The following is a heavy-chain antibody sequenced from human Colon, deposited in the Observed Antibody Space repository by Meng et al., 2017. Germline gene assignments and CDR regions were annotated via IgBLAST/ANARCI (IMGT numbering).Heavy chain of an antibody. J-gene: IGHJ4*02. CDR1: GGSINSADYY. Sequence: VQLQESGPGVVKPSQSVSLTRTISGGSINSADYYWNWIRKSPWQGLEWLGYIHSSGNTYYTPSLKSRLTMSLDTSKNQFSLRLTSVTAADTAVYYCARNPVIPDARTFDFWGQGALVTVSS. CDR2: IHSSGNT. D-gene: IGHD2-2*01. V-gene: IGHV4-30-4*01. CDR3: ARNPVIPDARTFDF.